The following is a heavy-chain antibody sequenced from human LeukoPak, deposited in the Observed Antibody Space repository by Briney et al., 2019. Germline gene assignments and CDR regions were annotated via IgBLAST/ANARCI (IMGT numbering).Heavy chain of an antibody. V-gene: IGHV4-34*01. J-gene: IGHJ4*02. Sequence: SETLSLTCAVYGGSFSGYYWSWIRQPPGKGLEWIGEINHSGSTNYNPSLKSRVTISVDTSKNQFSLKLSSVTAVDTAVYYCARRTCGGDCYSFDYWGQGTLVTVSS. CDR1: GGSFSGYY. D-gene: IGHD2-21*02. CDR2: INHSGST. CDR3: ARRTCGGDCYSFDY.